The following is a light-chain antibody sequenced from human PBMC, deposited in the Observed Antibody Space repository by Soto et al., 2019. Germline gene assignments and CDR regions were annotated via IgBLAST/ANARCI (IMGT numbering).Light chain of an antibody. CDR2: DTT. CDR1: TGAVTNGHY. V-gene: IGLV7-46*01. Sequence: QAVVTQEPSLTVSPGGTVTLTCGSSTGAVTNGHYPYWFQQKPGQAPRTLIYDTTKRHSWTPARFSGSLLGGKAALTLSSAQPEDEAEYYCLLSYNGPYVFGTGTKVTVL. J-gene: IGLJ1*01. CDR3: LLSYNGPYV.